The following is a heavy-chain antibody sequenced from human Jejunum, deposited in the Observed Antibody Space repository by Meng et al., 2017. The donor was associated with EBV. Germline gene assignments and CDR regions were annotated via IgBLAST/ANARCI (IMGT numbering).Heavy chain of an antibody. J-gene: IGHJ4*02. D-gene: IGHD5-18*01. CDR1: GFTLSSYG. Sequence: LVGEFGGGVAQPWRSLILSCSASGFTLSSYGMYWVRQGPGKGLECVAVISNDERNKYYADTVKGRFIIARDNSKNTLYLQMSSLRAEDTGVYYCAKGGYSYGVIDYWGQGTLVTVSS. CDR2: ISNDERNK. CDR3: AKGGYSYGVIDY. V-gene: IGHV3-30*18.